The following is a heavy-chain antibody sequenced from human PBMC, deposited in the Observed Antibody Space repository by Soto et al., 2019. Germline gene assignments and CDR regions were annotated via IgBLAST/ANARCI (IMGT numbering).Heavy chain of an antibody. CDR1: GVTFSSAT. CDR2: IIPLFGTA. D-gene: IGHD3-3*01. V-gene: IGHV1-69*01. J-gene: IGHJ4*02. Sequence: QVQLVQSGAEVKKPGSSVKVSCKASGVTFSSATISWVRQAPGQGLEWVGGIIPLFGTANYAQKLQGRGTITADESTSTLYSELSSLRSDDTAVYYCALELGDNPSSPFDTCGEGTLVTGSP. CDR3: ALELGDNPSSPFDT.